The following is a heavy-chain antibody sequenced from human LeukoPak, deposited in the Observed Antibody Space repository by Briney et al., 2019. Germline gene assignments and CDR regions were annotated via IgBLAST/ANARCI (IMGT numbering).Heavy chain of an antibody. V-gene: IGHV3-73*01. D-gene: IGHD1-26*01. CDR1: GFTFSGSA. CDR2: IRSKANSYAT. Sequence: GGSLRLSCAASGFTFSGSAMHWVRQASGKGLEWVGRIRSKANSYATAYAASVKGRFTISRDDPKNTAYLQMNSLKTEDTAVYYCTRLRDTVGASLGGQGTLVTVSS. CDR3: TRLRDTVGASL. J-gene: IGHJ4*02.